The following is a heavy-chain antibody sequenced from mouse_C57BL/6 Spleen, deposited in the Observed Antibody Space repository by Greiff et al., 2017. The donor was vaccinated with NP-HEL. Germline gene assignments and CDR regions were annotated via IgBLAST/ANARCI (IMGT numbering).Heavy chain of an antibody. CDR2: INPNNGGT. Sequence: EVKLQQSGPELVEPGASVKIPCKASGYTFTDYNMDWVKQSHGKSLEWIGDINPNNGGTIYNQKFKGKATLTVDKSSSTAYMELRSLTSEDTAVYYCARRDYYGSSYFDYWGQGTTLTVSS. V-gene: IGHV1-18*01. D-gene: IGHD1-1*01. CDR1: GYTFTDYN. J-gene: IGHJ2*01. CDR3: ARRDYYGSSYFDY.